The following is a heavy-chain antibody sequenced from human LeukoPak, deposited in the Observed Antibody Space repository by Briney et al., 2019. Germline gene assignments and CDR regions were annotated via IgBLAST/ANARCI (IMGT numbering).Heavy chain of an antibody. CDR3: ARDGLYGDYFFDY. D-gene: IGHD4-17*01. CDR2: ISSSSSYI. Sequence: GGSLRLSCAASGFTFSSYSMNWVRQAPGKGLEWVSSISSSSSYIYYADSVKGRFTISRDNAKNSLYLQMNSLRAEDTAVYYCARDGLYGDYFFDYWGQGTLVTVSS. J-gene: IGHJ4*02. CDR1: GFTFSSYS. V-gene: IGHV3-21*01.